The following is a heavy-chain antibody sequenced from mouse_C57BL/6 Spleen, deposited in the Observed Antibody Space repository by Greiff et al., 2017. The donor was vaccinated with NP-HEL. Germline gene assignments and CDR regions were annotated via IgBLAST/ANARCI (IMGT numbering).Heavy chain of an antibody. Sequence: EVKVVESGGGLVKPGGSLKLSCAASGFTFSDYGMHWVRQAPEKGLEWVAYISSGSSTIYYAATVKGRFSISRDNAKNTLFLQMTSLRSEDTAMYYCARKRVYYGSGGYFDVWGTGTTVTVAS. CDR1: GFTFSDYG. D-gene: IGHD1-1*01. CDR2: ISSGSSTI. J-gene: IGHJ1*03. CDR3: ARKRVYYGSGGYFDV. V-gene: IGHV5-17*01.